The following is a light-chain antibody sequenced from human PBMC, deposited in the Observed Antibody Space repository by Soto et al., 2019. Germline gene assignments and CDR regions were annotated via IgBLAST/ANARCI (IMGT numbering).Light chain of an antibody. CDR2: LNSDGSH. Sequence: QSVLTQSPSASASLGASVKLTCTLSSGHSSYDIAWHQQQPEKGPRYLMKLNSDGSHHKGDGIPDRFSGSSSGAERYLTTSSLQSEDEADYYCQTGEIGIQVFGGGTKLTVL. J-gene: IGLJ2*01. CDR1: SGHSSYD. CDR3: QTGEIGIQV. V-gene: IGLV4-69*01.